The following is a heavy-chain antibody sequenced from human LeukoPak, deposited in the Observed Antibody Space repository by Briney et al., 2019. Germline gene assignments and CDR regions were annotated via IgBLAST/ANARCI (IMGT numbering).Heavy chain of an antibody. J-gene: IGHJ4*02. CDR2: IYGGGST. V-gene: IGHV3-66*04. CDR1: GFTVSSNY. CDR3: ARLGSGWSVAY. D-gene: IGHD6-19*01. Sequence: GGSLRLSCAASGFTVSSNYMSWVRQAPGKGLEWVSVIYGGGSTYYTDSVKRRFTISRDNSKNTLYLQMNSLRAEDTAVYYCARLGSGWSVAYWGQATLVTVYS.